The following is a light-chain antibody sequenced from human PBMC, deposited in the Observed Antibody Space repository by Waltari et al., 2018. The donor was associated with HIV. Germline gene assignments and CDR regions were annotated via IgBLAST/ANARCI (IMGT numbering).Light chain of an antibody. CDR3: QSYDSSLSGYV. J-gene: IGLJ1*01. CDR1: SSNIGAGYD. V-gene: IGLV1-40*01. Sequence: QSVLTQPPSVSGAPGQRVTISCTGSSSNIGAGYDVHWYQQLPGTAPKLLIHYNTLRPSWVPVLISGSQSGTSASLAVTGLQAGDEADYCCQSYDSSLSGYVFGSGTKVT. CDR2: YNT.